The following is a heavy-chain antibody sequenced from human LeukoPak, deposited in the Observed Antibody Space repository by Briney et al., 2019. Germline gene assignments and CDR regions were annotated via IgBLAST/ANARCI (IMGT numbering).Heavy chain of an antibody. CDR2: IRYDGSNK. CDR1: GFMFSNHG. J-gene: IGHJ4*02. Sequence: PGGSLRLSCTASGFMFSNHGMQLVRQAPGKGLEWVTFIRYDGSNKYYADSVKGRFTISRDNSKNTLYLQMNSLRAEDTAVYYCARDSRQCLDYWGQGTLVTVSS. V-gene: IGHV3-30*02. CDR3: ARDSRQCLDY. D-gene: IGHD5/OR15-5a*01.